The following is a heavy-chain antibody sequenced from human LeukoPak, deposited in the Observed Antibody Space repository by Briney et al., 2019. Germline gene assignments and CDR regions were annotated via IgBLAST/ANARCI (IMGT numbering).Heavy chain of an antibody. V-gene: IGHV3-23*01. J-gene: IGHJ4*02. CDR2: IDGPTYRT. D-gene: IGHD1-26*01. Sequence: GGSLRLSCAASGFTFSNYAMSWVRQAPGKGLEWVSTIDGPTYRTHYADSVKGRFTISRDNAKNSLYLQMNSLRAKDTAAYYCARGGAADYWGQGTLVTVSS. CDR1: GFTFSNYA. CDR3: ARGGAADY.